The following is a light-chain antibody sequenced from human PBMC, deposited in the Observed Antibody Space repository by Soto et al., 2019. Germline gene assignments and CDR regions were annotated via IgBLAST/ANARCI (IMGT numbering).Light chain of an antibody. CDR1: QSISSW. CDR2: EAS. CDR3: QQYTNFPHT. V-gene: IGKV1-5*01. Sequence: DIQMTQSPSTLSASVGDRVTITCRASQSISSWLAWYQQKPGKAPKLLIHEASRLESGVPSRFSGSESGTEFTLTISGLHPEDFATYYCQQYTNFPHTFGGGTRVEIK. J-gene: IGKJ4*01.